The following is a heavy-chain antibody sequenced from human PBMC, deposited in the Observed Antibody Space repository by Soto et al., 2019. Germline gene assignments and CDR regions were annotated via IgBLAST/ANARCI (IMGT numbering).Heavy chain of an antibody. CDR3: TRDGRPDYYDSTWFDY. J-gene: IGHJ4*02. D-gene: IGHD3-22*01. V-gene: IGHV3-49*05. CDR2: IRSKAYGGTT. CDR1: GFTFGDYA. Sequence: EVQLVESGGGLVKPGRSLRLSCTASGFTFGDYAMSWFRQAPGKGLEWVGFIRSKAYGGTTEYAASVKGRFTISRDDSKSIAYLQMNSLKTEDTAVYYCTRDGRPDYYDSTWFDYWGQGTLVTVSS.